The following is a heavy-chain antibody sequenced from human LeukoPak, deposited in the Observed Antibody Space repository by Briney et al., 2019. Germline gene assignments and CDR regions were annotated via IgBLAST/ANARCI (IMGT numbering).Heavy chain of an antibody. CDR3: ARDKAQDSVYYGMDV. D-gene: IGHD6-6*01. CDR1: GFTFSSYW. Sequence: MPGGSLRLSCAASGFTFSSYWMNWARQAPGKGLEWVSSISSGSNYIYYADSVKGRFTISRDNARTSLYLQMNSLRAEDTAVYCARDKAQDSVYYGMDVWGQGTTVTVSS. V-gene: IGHV3-21*06. J-gene: IGHJ6*02. CDR2: ISSGSNYI.